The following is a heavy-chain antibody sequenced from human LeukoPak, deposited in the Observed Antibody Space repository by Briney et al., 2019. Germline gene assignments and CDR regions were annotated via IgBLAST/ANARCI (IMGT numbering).Heavy chain of an antibody. CDR3: ARQYYSDYFRFFDY. D-gene: IGHD4-11*01. CDR2: IYYSGNT. V-gene: IGHV4-39*01. J-gene: IGHJ4*02. Sequence: SETLSLTCTVSGGSISSSTYYWGWIRQPPGKGLEWIGSIYYSGNTYYNSSLKSRVTISVDTSKNQFSLKLGSVTAADTAVYYCARQYYSDYFRFFDYWGQGTLVTVSS. CDR1: GGSISSSTYY.